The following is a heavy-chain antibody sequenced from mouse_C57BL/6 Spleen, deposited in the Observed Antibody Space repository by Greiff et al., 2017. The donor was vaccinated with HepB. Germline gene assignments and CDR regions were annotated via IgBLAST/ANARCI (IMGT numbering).Heavy chain of an antibody. V-gene: IGHV1-26*01. D-gene: IGHD3-3*01. J-gene: IGHJ2*01. CDR3: ARGTAHFDY. CDR2: INPNNGGT. CDR1: GYTFTDYY. Sequence: EVKLQQSGPELVKPGASVKISCKASGYTFTDYYMNWVKQSHGKSLEWIGDINPNNGGTSYNQKFKGKATLTVDKSSSTAYMELRSLTSEDSAVYYCARGTAHFDYWGQGTTLTVSS.